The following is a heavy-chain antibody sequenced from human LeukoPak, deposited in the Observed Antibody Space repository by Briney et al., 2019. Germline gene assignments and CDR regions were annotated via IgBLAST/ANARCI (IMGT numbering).Heavy chain of an antibody. V-gene: IGHV4-59*08. J-gene: IGHJ4*02. D-gene: IGHD1-1*01. Sequence: SETLSLTCIVSGGSISGYYWSWIRQPPGKGLEWIGYIYYSGSTNYNPSLKSRVTISVDTSKNQFSLKLSSVTAADTAVYYCARAERAFDYWGQGTLVTVSS. CDR2: IYYSGST. CDR1: GGSISGYY. CDR3: ARAERAFDY.